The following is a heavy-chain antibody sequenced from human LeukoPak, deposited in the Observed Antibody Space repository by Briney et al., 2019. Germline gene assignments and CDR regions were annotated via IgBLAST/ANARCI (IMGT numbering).Heavy chain of an antibody. V-gene: IGHV1-2*02. CDR1: GYSFTGYY. CDR2: INPNSGDT. D-gene: IGHD2-8*01. Sequence: ASVKVSCKASGYSFTGYYMHWVRQAPGQGLEWMGWINPNSGDTNFAQKFQGRVTMTKDTSTSTVYMEVSRLRSDDTAVYFCARGTVMADYWGQGTLVTVSS. J-gene: IGHJ4*02. CDR3: ARGTVMADY.